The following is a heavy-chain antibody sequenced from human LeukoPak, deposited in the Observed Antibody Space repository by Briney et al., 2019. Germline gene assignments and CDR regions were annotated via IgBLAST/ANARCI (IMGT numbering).Heavy chain of an antibody. D-gene: IGHD6-19*01. J-gene: IGHJ5*02. CDR3: ARAQAVAGTGGFDP. V-gene: IGHV3-74*01. CDR2: ISSDGSTT. CDR1: GFSFNSYW. Sequence: LTGGSLRLSCAASGFSFNSYWMHWVRHVPGKGLVWVSRISSDGSTTSYADSVKGRFTISRDNAKNTLYLQMNSLRDEDTAIYYCARAQAVAGTGGFDPWGQGTLVTVSS.